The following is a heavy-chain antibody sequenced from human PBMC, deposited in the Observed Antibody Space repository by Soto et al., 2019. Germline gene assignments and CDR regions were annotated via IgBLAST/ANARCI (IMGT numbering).Heavy chain of an antibody. V-gene: IGHV1-3*01. J-gene: IGHJ4*02. Sequence: ASVKVSCKASGHTFTSYAMHWVRQAPGQRLEWMGWINAGNGNTKYSQKFQGRVTITRDTSASTAYMELSSLRSEDTAVYYCAGIIVVVPASAYWGKGTSDPVSP. CDR2: INAGNGNT. CDR1: GHTFTSYA. D-gene: IGHD2-21*01. CDR3: AGIIVVVPASAY.